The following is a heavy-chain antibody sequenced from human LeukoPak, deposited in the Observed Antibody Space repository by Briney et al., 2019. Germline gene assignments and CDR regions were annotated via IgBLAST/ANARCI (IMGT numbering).Heavy chain of an antibody. CDR2: IKSKTDGGTA. J-gene: IGHJ4*02. D-gene: IGHD6-6*01. V-gene: IGHV3-15*01. CDR1: GFTFSIAW. Sequence: GGSLRLSCAASGFTFSIAWMTWVRQAPGKGLEWVGRIKSKTDGGTADYAAPVEGRFTTSRDDSKNTLYLQMNSLKTEDTAVYYCTTGRSSLDYWGQGTLVTVSS. CDR3: TTGRSSLDY.